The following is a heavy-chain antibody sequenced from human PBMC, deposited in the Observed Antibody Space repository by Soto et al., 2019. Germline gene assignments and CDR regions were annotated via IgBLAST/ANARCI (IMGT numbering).Heavy chain of an antibody. CDR1: GFTFSSYG. D-gene: IGHD2-21*01. CDR3: AREHLAYCGGDGPLGDY. V-gene: IGHV3-33*01. CDR2: IWYDGSNK. J-gene: IGHJ4*02. Sequence: QVQLVESGGGVVQPGRSLRLSCAASGFTFSSYGMHWVRQAPGKGLEWVAVIWYDGSNKYYADSVKGRFTISRDNSKKTLYLQMNSLRAEDTAVYYCAREHLAYCGGDGPLGDYWGQGTLVTVSS.